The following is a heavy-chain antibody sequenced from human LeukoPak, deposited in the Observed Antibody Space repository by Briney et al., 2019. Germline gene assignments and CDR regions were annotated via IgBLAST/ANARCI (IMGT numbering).Heavy chain of an antibody. CDR3: AKGPLRGTAAAIDY. CDR2: ISYDGRNI. CDR1: GFTFSSYT. D-gene: IGHD2-2*01. Sequence: GGSLRLSCAASGFTFSSYTMSWVRQAPGKGLEWVAVISYDGRNIHYPDSVKGRFTISRDISTDTLWLQMDSLRTEDTAVYYCAKGPLRGTAAAIDYWGQGTLVTVSS. V-gene: IGHV3-30*18. J-gene: IGHJ4*02.